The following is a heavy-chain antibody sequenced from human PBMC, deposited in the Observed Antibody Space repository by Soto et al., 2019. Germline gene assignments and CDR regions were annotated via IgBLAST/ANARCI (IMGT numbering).Heavy chain of an antibody. J-gene: IGHJ5*02. D-gene: IGHD2-2*01. V-gene: IGHV4-39*01. Sequence: SETLSLTCTVSGGSISSSSCYWGWIRQPPGKGLEWIGSIYYSGSTYYNPSLKSRVTISVDTSKNQFSLKLSSVTAADTAVYYCASFEYQLLLNWFDPWGQGTLVTVSS. CDR2: IYYSGST. CDR1: GGSISSSSCY. CDR3: ASFEYQLLLNWFDP.